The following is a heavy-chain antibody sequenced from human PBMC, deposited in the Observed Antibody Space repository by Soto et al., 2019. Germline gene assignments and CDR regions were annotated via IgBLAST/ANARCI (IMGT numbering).Heavy chain of an antibody. V-gene: IGHV1-18*01. J-gene: IGHJ5*02. D-gene: IGHD3-3*01. CDR2: ISAYNGNT. CDR3: AGDFGSGWATSWWFDP. CDR1: GYTFTSYG. Sequence: ASVKVSCKASGYTFTSYGISWVRQAPGQGLEWMGWISAYNGNTNYAQKLQGRVTMTTDTSTSTAYMELRSLRSDDTAVYYCAGDFGSGWATSWWFDPWGQGTXVTVSS.